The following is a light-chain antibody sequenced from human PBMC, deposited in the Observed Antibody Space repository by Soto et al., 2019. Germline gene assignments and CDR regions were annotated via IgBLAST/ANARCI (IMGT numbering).Light chain of an antibody. Sequence: QSALTQPASVSGSPEETITISCTGASSDVGGYNYVSWYQHNPGKAPKLLIYDVDNRPSGISNRFSGSKSGNTASLTISGLQAEDEAEYYCNSYTSTGTVVFGGGTQLTFL. V-gene: IGLV2-14*03. J-gene: IGLJ3*02. CDR2: DVD. CDR1: SSDVGGYNY. CDR3: NSYTSTGTVV.